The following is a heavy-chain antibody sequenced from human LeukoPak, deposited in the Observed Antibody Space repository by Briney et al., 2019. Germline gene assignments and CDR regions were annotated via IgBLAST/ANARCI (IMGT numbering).Heavy chain of an antibody. CDR2: INSDGSST. J-gene: IGHJ5*02. D-gene: IGHD3-3*01. V-gene: IGHV3-74*01. CDR1: GFTFSSYW. CDR3: ARAYYDFWSGHSWFDP. Sequence: PGGSLRLSCAASGFTFSSYWTHWVRQVPGKGLVWVSRINSDGSSTSYADSVKGRFTISRDNAKNTLYLQMNSLRAEDTAVYYCARAYYDFWSGHSWFDPWGQGTLVTVSS.